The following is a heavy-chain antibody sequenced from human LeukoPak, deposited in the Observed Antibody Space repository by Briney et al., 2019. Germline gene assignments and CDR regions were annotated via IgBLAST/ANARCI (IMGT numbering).Heavy chain of an antibody. V-gene: IGHV3-30-3*01. CDR2: ISYDGSNK. D-gene: IGHD3-16*01. J-gene: IGHJ4*02. Sequence: GGSLRLSCAASGFTFSSYAMHWVRQAPGKGLEWVAVISYDGSNKYYADSVKGRFTISRDNSKNTLYLQMNSLRAEDTAVYYCAREGVSRYYFDYWGQGTLVTVSS. CDR3: AREGVSRYYFDY. CDR1: GFTFSSYA.